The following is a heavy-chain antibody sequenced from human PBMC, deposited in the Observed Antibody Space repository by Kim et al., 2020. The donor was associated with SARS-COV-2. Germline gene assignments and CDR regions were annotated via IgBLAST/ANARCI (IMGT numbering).Heavy chain of an antibody. D-gene: IGHD3-22*01. CDR1: GGSFSSHV. V-gene: IGHV1-69*04. CDR3: ARDGHQSSAFHASPNKWFD. J-gene: IGHJ5*01. CDR2: VIPRAGVA. Sequence: SVKVSCKASGGSFSSHVFSWVRQAPGQGLEWMGRVIPRAGVANYAQKFQDRVTITADISTSTAYMELRSLRSADTAVYYCARDGHQSSAFHASPNKWFD.